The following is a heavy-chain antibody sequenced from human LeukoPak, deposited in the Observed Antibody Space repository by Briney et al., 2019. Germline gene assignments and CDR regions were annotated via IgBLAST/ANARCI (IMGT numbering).Heavy chain of an antibody. CDR3: ARSGALYGGNSGGLDY. V-gene: IGHV1-69*05. CDR2: IIPIFGTA. J-gene: IGHJ4*02. D-gene: IGHD4-23*01. CDR1: GYTFIRYD. Sequence: GASVKVSCKASGYTFIRYDISWVRQAPGQGLEWMGGIIPIFGTANYAQKFQGRVTITTDESTSTAYMELSSLRSEDTAVYYCARSGALYGGNSGGLDYWGQGTLVTVSS.